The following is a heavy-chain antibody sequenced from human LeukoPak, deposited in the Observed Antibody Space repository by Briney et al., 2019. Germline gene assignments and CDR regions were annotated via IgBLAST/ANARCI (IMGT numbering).Heavy chain of an antibody. J-gene: IGHJ4*02. D-gene: IGHD6-13*01. CDR3: ASLYSSSWYGDY. V-gene: IGHV4-34*01. CDR2: INHSGST. Sequence: SETLSLTCAVYGGSFSGYYWSGIRQPPGKGLEWIGEINHSGSTNYNPSLKSRVTISVDTSKNQFSLKLSSVTAADTAVYYCASLYSSSWYGDYWGQGTLVTVSS. CDR1: GGSFSGYY.